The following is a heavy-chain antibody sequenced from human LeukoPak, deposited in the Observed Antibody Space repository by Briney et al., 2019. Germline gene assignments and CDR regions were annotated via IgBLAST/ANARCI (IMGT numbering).Heavy chain of an antibody. J-gene: IGHJ4*02. Sequence: SVKVSCKASGGTFSSYAISWVRQAPGQGLEWMGGIIPIFGTANYAQKFQGRVTMTRDTSISTVYMELTRLTSDDTAVYFCARDGALWVGDFTFYFDSWGQGSLVTVSS. D-gene: IGHD3-10*01. CDR2: IIPIFGTA. V-gene: IGHV1-69*05. CDR3: ARDGALWVGDFTFYFDS. CDR1: GGTFSSYA.